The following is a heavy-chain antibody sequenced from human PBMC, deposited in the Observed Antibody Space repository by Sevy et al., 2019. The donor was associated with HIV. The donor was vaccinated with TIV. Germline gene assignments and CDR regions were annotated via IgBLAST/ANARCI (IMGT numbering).Heavy chain of an antibody. CDR1: GYTFTSYG. Sequence: ASVKVSCKASGYTFTSYGISWVRQAPGQGLEWMGWISAYNGNTNYAQKLQGRVTMTTDTSTSTAYMELRSLRSDDTAVYYCARDLSRSRSGRPGLEHDAFDIWGQGTMVTVSS. V-gene: IGHV1-18*04. CDR3: ARDLSRSRSGRPGLEHDAFDI. CDR2: ISAYNGNT. J-gene: IGHJ3*02. D-gene: IGHD3-3*01.